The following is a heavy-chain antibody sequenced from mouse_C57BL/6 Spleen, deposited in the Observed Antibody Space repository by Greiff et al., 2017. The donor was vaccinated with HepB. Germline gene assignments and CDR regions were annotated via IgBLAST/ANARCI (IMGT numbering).Heavy chain of an antibody. CDR1: GFTFSDYY. Sequence: EVMLVESEGGLVQPGSSMKLSCTASGFTFSDYYMAWVRQVPEKGLEWVANINYDGSSTYYLDSLKSRFIISRDNAKNILYLQMSSLKSENTDTYYCARAIYDYGRVPYAMDYWGQRTSVNVSS. CDR3: ARAIYDYGRVPYAMDY. D-gene: IGHD2-4*01. CDR2: INYDGSST. V-gene: IGHV5-16*01. J-gene: IGHJ4*01.